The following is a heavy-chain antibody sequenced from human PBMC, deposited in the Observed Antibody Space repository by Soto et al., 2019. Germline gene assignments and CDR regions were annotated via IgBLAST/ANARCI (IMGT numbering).Heavy chain of an antibody. CDR3: ARLEGLATNSYYFDY. J-gene: IGHJ4*02. D-gene: IGHD3-9*01. V-gene: IGHV4-39*01. CDR2: IYYRGNT. Sequence: SETLSLTCSVSGDSINSDNYYWGWIRQPPGKGLEWIGSIYYRGNTYYNPSLKTRVTISLDKSKSQFSLKLNSVTAADSAVYFCARLEGLATNSYYFDYWGQGTLVTVSS. CDR1: GDSINSDNYY.